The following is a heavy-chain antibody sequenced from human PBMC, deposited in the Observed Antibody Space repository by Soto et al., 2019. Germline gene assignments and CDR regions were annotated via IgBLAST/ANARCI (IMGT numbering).Heavy chain of an antibody. CDR3: ARTSSSWSYNWFDP. Sequence: QLQLQESGSGLVKPSQTLFLTCAVSGGSISSGGYSWSWIRQPPGKGLEWIGYIYHSGSTYYNPSLKSRVTISVDRSKNQFSLKLSSVTAADMAVYYCARTSSSWSYNWFDPWGQGTLVTVSS. V-gene: IGHV4-30-2*01. J-gene: IGHJ5*02. CDR2: IYHSGST. D-gene: IGHD6-13*01. CDR1: GGSISSGGYS.